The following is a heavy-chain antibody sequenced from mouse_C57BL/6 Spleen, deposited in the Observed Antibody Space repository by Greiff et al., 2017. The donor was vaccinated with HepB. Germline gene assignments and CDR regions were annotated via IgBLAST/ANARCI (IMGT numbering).Heavy chain of an antibody. CDR1: GYTFTSYW. D-gene: IGHD2-5*01. Sequence: LQESGAELVKPGASVKMSCKASGYTFTSYWITWVKQRPGQGLEWIGDIYPGSGSTNYNEKFKSKATLTVDTSSSTAYMQRSSLTSEDSAVYCCARSTYSNAMDYWGQGTSVTVSS. J-gene: IGHJ4*01. V-gene: IGHV1-55*01. CDR2: IYPGSGST. CDR3: ARSTYSNAMDY.